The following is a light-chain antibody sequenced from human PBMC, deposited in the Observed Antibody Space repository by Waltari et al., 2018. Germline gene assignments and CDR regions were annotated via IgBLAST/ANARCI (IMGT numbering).Light chain of an antibody. V-gene: IGKV3-15*01. Sequence: MTQSPATLSVSPGERATLSCRASQSVSSNLAWYQQKPGQAPRLLIYGASTRATGIPARFSGSGSGTEFTLTISSMQSEDFAVYYCQQYNNWPLTFGQGTKLEIK. CDR1: QSVSSN. J-gene: IGKJ2*01. CDR3: QQYNNWPLT. CDR2: GAS.